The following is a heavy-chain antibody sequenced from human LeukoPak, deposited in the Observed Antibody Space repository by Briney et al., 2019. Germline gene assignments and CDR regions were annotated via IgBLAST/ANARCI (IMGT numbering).Heavy chain of an antibody. V-gene: IGHV3-74*01. CDR2: ISTDARTI. J-gene: IGHJ4*02. CDR3: ARDRGISRVLDY. CDR1: GFTFSSYG. D-gene: IGHD2-8*01. Sequence: GGSLRHSCAASGFTFSSYGMHWVRQAPGKGLVWVSHISTDARTITYADFVKGRFTISRDNSKNTLYLQMNSLRAEDTAVYYCARDRGISRVLDYWGQGTLVTVSS.